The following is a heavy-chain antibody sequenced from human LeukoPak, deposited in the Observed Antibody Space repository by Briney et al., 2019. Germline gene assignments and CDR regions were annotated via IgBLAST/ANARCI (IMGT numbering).Heavy chain of an antibody. CDR1: GYTLTELS. D-gene: IGHD3-22*01. V-gene: IGHV1-24*01. CDR2: FDPEDGET. J-gene: IGHJ4*02. CDR3: ARSGYDSSGQILLDY. Sequence: ASVKVSCTVSGYTLTELSMHWVRQAPGKGLEWMGGFDPEDGETIYAQKFQGRVTMTEDTSTDTAYMELSSLRSEDTAVYYCARSGYDSSGQILLDYWGQGTLVTVSS.